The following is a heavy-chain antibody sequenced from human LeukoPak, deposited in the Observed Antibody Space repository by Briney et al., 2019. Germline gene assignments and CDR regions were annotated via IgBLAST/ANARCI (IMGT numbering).Heavy chain of an antibody. J-gene: IGHJ5*01. CDR1: GFTFSSQA. D-gene: IGHD3-22*01. V-gene: IGHV3-64*01. Sequence: PGGSLRLSCAASGFTFSSQAMHWVRQAPGKGLEYVSAITSNGHYTYYANSVKGRFTISRDNSKNALYLQMGSLRAEDMAVYYCARALPGGYYDSWGQGTLVTVSS. CDR3: ARALPGGYYDS. CDR2: ITSNGHYT.